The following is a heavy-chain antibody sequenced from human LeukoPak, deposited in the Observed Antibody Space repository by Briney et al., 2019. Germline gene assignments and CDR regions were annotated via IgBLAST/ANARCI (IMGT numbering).Heavy chain of an antibody. CDR1: GVTFSDHG. V-gene: IGHV3-33*01. CDR2: IYYDGNNK. D-gene: IGHD6-13*01. Sequence: GGSLRLSCEASGVTFSDHGIHWVRHTPGKGLEWLAIIYYDGNNKYYADSAKGRFTISRDNPKTTAYLQMNSLSVDDTAAYYCSRGGWPTAGTPRLDVWGQGTTVVVSS. J-gene: IGHJ6*02. CDR3: SRGGWPTAGTPRLDV.